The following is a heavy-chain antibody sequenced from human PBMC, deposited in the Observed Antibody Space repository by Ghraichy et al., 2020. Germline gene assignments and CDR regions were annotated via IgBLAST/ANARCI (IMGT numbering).Heavy chain of an antibody. D-gene: IGHD1-1*01. CDR2: VKPDGGEK. V-gene: IGHV3-7*01. J-gene: IGHJ3*01. Sequence: GESLNISCAASGFMFSSYWVTWVRQAPGKGLEWVANVKPDGGEKNYVGSVKGRFTISRDNAKKSLYLQMNSLRAEDTAVYYCAKYRGTTWNDALDVWGQGXMXXVSX. CDR3: AKYRGTTWNDALDV. CDR1: GFMFSSYW.